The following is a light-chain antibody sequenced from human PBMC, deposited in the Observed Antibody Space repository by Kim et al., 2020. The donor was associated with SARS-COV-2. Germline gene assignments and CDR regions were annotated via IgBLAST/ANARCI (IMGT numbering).Light chain of an antibody. CDR1: QTVLYNSNNKNY. Sequence: RATLNCKSSQTVLYNSNNKNYLAWYQQKPGQAPELLIYWASIRESGVSERFSGSGSETDFTLTISSLQAEDVAVYYCQQYYSTPPSFGQGTKLEI. CDR2: WAS. V-gene: IGKV4-1*01. CDR3: QQYYSTPPS. J-gene: IGKJ2*03.